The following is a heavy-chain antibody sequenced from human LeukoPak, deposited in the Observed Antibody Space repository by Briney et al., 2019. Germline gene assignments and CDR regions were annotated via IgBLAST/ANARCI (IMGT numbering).Heavy chain of an antibody. D-gene: IGHD6-6*01. J-gene: IGHJ3*02. Sequence: GGSLRLSCAASGFSLSSHAMSWVRQAPGKGLEWVAVISYDGSNKYYADSVKGRFTVSRDNAQSSMYLQMNSLRAEDTAVYYCGRVGGRSKAAKGDAFDIWGQGTMVVVSS. CDR3: GRVGGRSKAAKGDAFDI. CDR2: ISYDGSNK. CDR1: GFSLSSHA. V-gene: IGHV3-30*04.